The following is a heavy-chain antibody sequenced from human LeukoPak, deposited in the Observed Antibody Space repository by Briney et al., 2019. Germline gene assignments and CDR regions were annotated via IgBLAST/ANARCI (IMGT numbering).Heavy chain of an antibody. CDR2: IYTSGST. Sequence: SETLSLTCTVSGGSIRSYYWSWIRQPAGKGLEWIGRIYTSGSTNYNPSLKSRVTISVDKSKNQFSLKLSSVTAADTAVYYCASQDPYCGGDCYLEYYFDYWGQGTLVTVSS. D-gene: IGHD2-21*02. J-gene: IGHJ4*02. CDR3: ASQDPYCGGDCYLEYYFDY. V-gene: IGHV4-4*07. CDR1: GGSIRSYY.